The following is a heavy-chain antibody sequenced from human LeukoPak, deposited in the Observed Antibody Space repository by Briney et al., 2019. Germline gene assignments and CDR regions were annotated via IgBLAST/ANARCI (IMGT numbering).Heavy chain of an antibody. V-gene: IGHV3-21*01. J-gene: IGHJ4*02. D-gene: IGHD1-14*01. Sequence: GGSLRLSCAASGFSFSTWSVNWVRQAPGKGLEWVSCISSSSRYIYYSDSVKGRSTISRDNAKNSLYLQMNSLRAEDTAVYYCARENHGSFDYWGQGTLVTVSS. CDR1: GFSFSTWS. CDR3: ARENHGSFDY. CDR2: ISSSSRYI.